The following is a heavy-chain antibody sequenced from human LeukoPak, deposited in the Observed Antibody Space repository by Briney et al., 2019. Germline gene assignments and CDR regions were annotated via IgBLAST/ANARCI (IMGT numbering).Heavy chain of an antibody. Sequence: SVKVSCKASGGTFSSYAISWLRQAPGQGLEGMGGIIPIFGTANYAQKFQGRVTITADESTSTAYMELSSLRSEDTAVYYCARDRWVIVPAAIGDYYYYYYMDVWGKGTTVTVSS. D-gene: IGHD2-2*02. CDR1: GGTFSSYA. V-gene: IGHV1-69*01. CDR3: ARDRWVIVPAAIGDYYYYYYMDV. CDR2: IIPIFGTA. J-gene: IGHJ6*03.